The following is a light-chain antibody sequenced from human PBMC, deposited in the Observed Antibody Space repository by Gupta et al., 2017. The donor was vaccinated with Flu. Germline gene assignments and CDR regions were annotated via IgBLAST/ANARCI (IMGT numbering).Light chain of an antibody. J-gene: IGLJ1*01. Sequence: ATGQTARSTCGGYKIETRNVHQYQQEPGQTPVLVLYKDSPRPAGIPEPFSGSNTGNTATLTISRAEGEDEADYYCQVWDTSAYVFGTGTRVTVL. CDR1: KIETRN. V-gene: IGLV3-9*01. CDR3: QVWDTSAYV. CDR2: KDS.